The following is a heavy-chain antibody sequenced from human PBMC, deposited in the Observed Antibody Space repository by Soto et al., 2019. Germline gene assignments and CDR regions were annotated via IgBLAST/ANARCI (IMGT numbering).Heavy chain of an antibody. J-gene: IGHJ3*02. V-gene: IGHV3-30*18. CDR1: RFSFSTYG. CDR3: AQDRRYNYASDALDI. CDR2: ISYDGSEK. D-gene: IGHD5-18*01. Sequence: PGGSLRLSCAASRFSFSTYGMHWVRQSPGKGLEWVAVISYDGSEKYYANSVKGRFTIYRDNSKNTLPLQIDSLRTGDTSVYFCAQDRRYNYASDALDIWGQGTMVTVS.